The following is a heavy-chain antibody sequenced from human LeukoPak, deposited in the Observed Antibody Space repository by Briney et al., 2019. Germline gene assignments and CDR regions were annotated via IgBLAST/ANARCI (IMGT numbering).Heavy chain of an antibody. D-gene: IGHD6-19*01. V-gene: IGHV4-4*07. CDR3: ARFSSGWYLTYYFDY. J-gene: IGHJ4*02. CDR1: GGSISSYY. CDR2: IYTSGST. Sequence: SETLSLTCTVSGGSISSYYWSWIRQPAGKGLEWIGRIYTSGSTNYNPSLKSRVTMSVDTSKNQFSLKLCSVTAADTAVYYCARFSSGWYLTYYFDYWGQGTLVTVSS.